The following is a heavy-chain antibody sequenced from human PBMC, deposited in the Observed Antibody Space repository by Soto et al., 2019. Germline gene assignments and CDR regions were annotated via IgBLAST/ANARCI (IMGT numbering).Heavy chain of an antibody. Sequence: SETQSLTCIVSCGTISSSSYCRGLKRQPPGKGLEWIGSIYYSGSTYYNPSLKSRVTISVDTSKNQFSLKLSSVTAADTAVYYCARHDLSSSWFDAFDICGQGTMVTVSS. CDR2: IYYSGST. CDR3: ARHDLSSSWFDAFDI. CDR1: CGTISSSSYC. V-gene: IGHV4-39*01. J-gene: IGHJ3*02. D-gene: IGHD6-13*01.